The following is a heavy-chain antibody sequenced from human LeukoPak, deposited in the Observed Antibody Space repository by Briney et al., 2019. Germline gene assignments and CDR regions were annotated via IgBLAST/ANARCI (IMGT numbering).Heavy chain of an antibody. CDR3: AKDELTSGGGLAS. J-gene: IGHJ5*01. CDR2: MYTGGTT. D-gene: IGHD3-16*01. CDR1: GFTVSGTH. Sequence: GGSLRLSCAASGFTVSGTHMSWVRQAPGKGLEWVSAMYTGGTTYYADSVTGRFTVSRDTSRNTLFLHMDSLRAEDTAVYYCAKDELTSGGGLASWGQGTLVIVSS. V-gene: IGHV3-53*01.